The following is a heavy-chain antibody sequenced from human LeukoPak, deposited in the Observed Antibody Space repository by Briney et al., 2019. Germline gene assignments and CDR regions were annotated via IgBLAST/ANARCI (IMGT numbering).Heavy chain of an antibody. D-gene: IGHD2-21*01. V-gene: IGHV4-61*01. CDR3: ARTELYGGDCYTPYWYFDL. Sequence: PSETLSLTCTVSGGYVSSGSYYWSWIRQPPGKGLEWIGYIYYSGSTNYNPSLKSRVTISVDTSKNQFSLKLSSVAAADTAVYYCARTELYGGDCYTPYWYFDLWGRGTLVTVSS. J-gene: IGHJ2*01. CDR1: GGYVSSGSYY. CDR2: IYYSGST.